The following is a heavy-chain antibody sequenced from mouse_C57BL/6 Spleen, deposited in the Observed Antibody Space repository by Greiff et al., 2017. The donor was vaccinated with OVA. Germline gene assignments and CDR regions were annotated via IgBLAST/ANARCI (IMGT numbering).Heavy chain of an antibody. CDR1: GFSFTSYG. J-gene: IGHJ3*01. Sequence: VQLQQSGPGLVAPSQSLSLSCTVSGFSFTSYGVDWVRQSPGKGLEWLGVIWGVGSSNYYSALNSRLSISKDNAKSQVFLKMNSLQTDDTAMYYCASRDYDYDGSAYWGQGTLVTVSA. CDR2: IWGVGSS. V-gene: IGHV2-6*01. CDR3: ASRDYDYDGSAY. D-gene: IGHD2-4*01.